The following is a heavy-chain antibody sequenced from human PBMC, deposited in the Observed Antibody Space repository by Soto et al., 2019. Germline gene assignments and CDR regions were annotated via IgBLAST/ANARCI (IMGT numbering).Heavy chain of an antibody. V-gene: IGHV4-59*01. CDR3: ARSRWFDP. CDR2: IYDSGTT. D-gene: IGHD6-13*01. J-gene: IGHJ5*02. CDR1: GGSISSNY. Sequence: PSETLSLTCTVSGGSISSNYWNWIRQPPGKGLEWIGYIYDSGTTNYNPSLRSRVTISVDMSKNQISLKVSSVTAADTAVYYCARSRWFDPWGQGTLVTVSS.